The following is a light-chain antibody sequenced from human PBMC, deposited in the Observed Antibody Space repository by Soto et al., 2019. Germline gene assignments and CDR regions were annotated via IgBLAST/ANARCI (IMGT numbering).Light chain of an antibody. Sequence: DVQMTQSPSTLAASVGDRVTITCRASENIKNWLAWYQQTPGKAPKVLISDASRLETGVPSRFSGSGYGTDFTLTITTLQTDDFGTYHCQQYDVHPKTFCQGTKVEVK. J-gene: IGKJ1*01. CDR2: DAS. CDR3: QQYDVHPKT. V-gene: IGKV1-5*01. CDR1: ENIKNW.